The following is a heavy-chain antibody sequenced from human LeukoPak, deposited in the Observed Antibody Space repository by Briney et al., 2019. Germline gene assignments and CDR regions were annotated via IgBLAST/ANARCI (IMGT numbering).Heavy chain of an antibody. Sequence: PGGSLRLSCAASGFTFSNNAMSWVRQAPGKGLEWVSATGTSGGSAYYADSVKGRFTISRDNSKNTLYLQMDSLRADDTAVYYCTTGIRGDWGQGTLVTVSS. D-gene: IGHD3-10*01. CDR1: GFTFSNNA. CDR2: TGTSGGSA. J-gene: IGHJ4*02. CDR3: TTGIRGD. V-gene: IGHV3-23*01.